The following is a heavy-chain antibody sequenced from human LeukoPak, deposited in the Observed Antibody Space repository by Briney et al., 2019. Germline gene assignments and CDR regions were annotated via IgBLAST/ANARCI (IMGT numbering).Heavy chain of an antibody. V-gene: IGHV5-51*01. CDR3: ARRTIVTKVTSYTTVYAFDI. J-gene: IGHJ3*02. CDR1: GYSFSSYW. CDR2: IYPGDSDT. D-gene: IGHD3-16*02. Sequence: GESLKISCQGSGYSFSSYWIGWVRQMPGKGLEWMGTIYPGDSDTRYSPSLQGHVTISADKSINTAYLQWSSLKASDTAMYYCARRTIVTKVTSYTTVYAFDIWGQGTMVTVSS.